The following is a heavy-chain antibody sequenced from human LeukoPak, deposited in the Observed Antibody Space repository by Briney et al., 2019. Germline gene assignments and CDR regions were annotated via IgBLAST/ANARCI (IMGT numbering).Heavy chain of an antibody. CDR1: GFTFSSYG. D-gene: IGHD3-22*01. Sequence: PGGSLRLSCAASGFTFSSYGMHWVRQAPGKGLEWVAFIRYDGSNKYYADSVKGRFTISRDNSKNTLYLQMNSLRAEDTAVYYCARDQGYYYDSSGDAFDIWGQGTMVTVSS. CDR2: IRYDGSNK. V-gene: IGHV3-30*02. CDR3: ARDQGYYYDSSGDAFDI. J-gene: IGHJ3*02.